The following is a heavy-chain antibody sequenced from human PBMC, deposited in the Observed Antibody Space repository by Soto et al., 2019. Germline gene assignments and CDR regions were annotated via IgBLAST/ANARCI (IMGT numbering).Heavy chain of an antibody. V-gene: IGHV4-39*07. J-gene: IGHJ4*02. CDR3: ARGPPHHY. CDR1: GGSISSSSYY. CDR2: IYYSGSA. Sequence: SETLSLTCTVSGGSISSSSYYWGWIRQPPGKGLEWIGSIYYSGSANYSPSLKSRVTISVDRSKNQFSLTLSSVTAADTAVYYCARGPPHHYWGQGTLVTVSS.